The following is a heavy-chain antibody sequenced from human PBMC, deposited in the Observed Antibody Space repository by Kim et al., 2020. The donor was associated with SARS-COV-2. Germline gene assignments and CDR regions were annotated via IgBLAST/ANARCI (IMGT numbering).Heavy chain of an antibody. J-gene: IGHJ5*02. CDR2: IYYSGST. CDR1: GGSISSYY. Sequence: SETLSLTCTVSGGSISSYYWSWIRQPPGKGLEWIGYIYYSGSTNYNPSLKSRVTISVGTSKNQFSLKLSSVTAADTAVYYCSRTFSSIAARPGWFDPWGQGTLVTVSS. CDR3: SRTFSSIAARPGWFDP. D-gene: IGHD6-6*01. V-gene: IGHV4-59*01.